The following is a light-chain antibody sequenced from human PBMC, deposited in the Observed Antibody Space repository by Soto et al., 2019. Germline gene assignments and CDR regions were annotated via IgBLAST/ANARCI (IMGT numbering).Light chain of an antibody. CDR2: DAS. Sequence: DIPMTQSPSTLSASIGDRVTITCRASQSISSWLAWYQQKPGKAPKLLIYDASKLESGVPSRFSGSGSGTDFSLAISSLQPDDFANYFCQQYDSYYLTFGQGTKVEI. V-gene: IGKV1-5*01. CDR1: QSISSW. J-gene: IGKJ1*01. CDR3: QQYDSYYLT.